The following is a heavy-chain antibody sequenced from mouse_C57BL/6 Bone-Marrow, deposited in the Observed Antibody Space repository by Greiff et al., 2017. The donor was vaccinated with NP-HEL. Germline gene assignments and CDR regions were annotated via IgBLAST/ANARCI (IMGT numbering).Heavy chain of an antibody. J-gene: IGHJ2*01. V-gene: IGHV1-76*01. CDR2: IYPGSGNT. CDR1: GYTFTDYY. Sequence: QVQLQQSGAELVRPGASVKLSCKASGYTFTDYYINWVKQRPGQGLEWIARIYPGSGNTYYNEKFKGKATLTAEKSSSTAYMQLSSLTSEDSAVYFCAVYYFDYWGQGTTLTVSS. CDR3: AVYYFDY.